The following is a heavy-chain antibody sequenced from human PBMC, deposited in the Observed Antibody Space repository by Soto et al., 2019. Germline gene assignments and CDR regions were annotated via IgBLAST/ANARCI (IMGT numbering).Heavy chain of an antibody. D-gene: IGHD5-12*01. Sequence: SETLSLTCTVSGASIRSSTFYWGWIRQPPGKGLESIANIYYDGSTYYNPSLKSRVTISVDTSKNHFSLKLSSVTAADTVVYYCARSHIVPRLFMYPYDYWGQGTLVTVSS. CDR3: ARSHIVPRLFMYPYDY. V-gene: IGHV4-39*01. CDR2: IYYDGST. J-gene: IGHJ4*02. CDR1: GASIRSSTFY.